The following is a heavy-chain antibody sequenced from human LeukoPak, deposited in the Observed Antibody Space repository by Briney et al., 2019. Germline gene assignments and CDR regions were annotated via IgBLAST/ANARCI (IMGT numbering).Heavy chain of an antibody. Sequence: SETLSLTCTVSGGSISSYYWSWIRQPAGKGLEWIGRIYTSGGTNYNPSLKSRVTMSVDTSKNQFSLKLSSVTAADTAVYYCARDVSTVTPNWFDPWGQGTLVTVSS. V-gene: IGHV4-4*07. D-gene: IGHD4-17*01. CDR3: ARDVSTVTPNWFDP. CDR1: GGSISSYY. CDR2: IYTSGGT. J-gene: IGHJ5*02.